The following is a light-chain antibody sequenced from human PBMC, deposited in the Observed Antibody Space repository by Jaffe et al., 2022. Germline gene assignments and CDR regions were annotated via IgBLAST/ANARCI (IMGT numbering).Light chain of an antibody. J-gene: IGLJ2*01. Sequence: QSALTQPASVSGSPGQSITISCTGTSSDVGGYNYVSWYQQHPGKAPKLIIYDVSNRPSGVSNRFSGSKSDNTASLTISGLQAEDEADYYCNSYTSSSTLVVFGGGTKLTVL. CDR1: SSDVGGYNY. CDR2: DVS. V-gene: IGLV2-14*03. CDR3: NSYTSSSTLVV.